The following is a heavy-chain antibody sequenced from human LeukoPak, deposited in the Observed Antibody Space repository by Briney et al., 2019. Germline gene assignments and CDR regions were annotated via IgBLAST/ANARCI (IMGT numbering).Heavy chain of an antibody. CDR2: IKEDGSRN. D-gene: IGHD6-19*01. CDR1: GFTFSSYW. J-gene: IGHJ4*02. V-gene: IGHV3-7*05. Sequence: PGGSLRLSCAASGFTFSSYWMSWVRQAPGKGLEWVANIKEDGSRNLYVDSVKGRFTISRDNAKNSLYLQMSSLRAEDTAVYYCARQLSGWYDADPYWGQGTLVTVSS. CDR3: ARQLSGWYDADPY.